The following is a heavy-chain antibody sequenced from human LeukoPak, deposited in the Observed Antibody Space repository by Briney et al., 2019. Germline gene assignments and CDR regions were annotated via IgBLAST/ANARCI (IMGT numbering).Heavy chain of an antibody. V-gene: IGHV1-46*01. CDR3: ARDRQQWLVQGCFDY. J-gene: IGHJ4*02. Sequence: ASVKVSCKASGYTFTSYYMHWVRQAPGQGLEWMGIINPSGGSTSYAQKFQGRVTMTRDTSTSTVYMELSSLRSEDTAVYYCARDRQQWLVQGCFDYWGQGTLVTVSS. CDR2: INPSGGST. D-gene: IGHD6-19*01. CDR1: GYTFTSYY.